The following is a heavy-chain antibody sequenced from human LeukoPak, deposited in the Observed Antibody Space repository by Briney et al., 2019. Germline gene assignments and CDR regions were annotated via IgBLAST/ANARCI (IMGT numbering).Heavy chain of an antibody. CDR3: ATVEGYCTSTSCYRAYFQH. CDR2: IYYSGST. J-gene: IGHJ1*01. CDR1: GGSISNYY. V-gene: IGHV4-59*01. D-gene: IGHD2-2*02. Sequence: SETLSLTCTVSGGSISNYYWSWIRQPPGKGLEWIGYIYYSGSTNYNPSLKSRVTISVDTSKNQFSLKLSSVTAADTAVYYCATVEGYCTSTSCYRAYFQHWGQGTLFTVSS.